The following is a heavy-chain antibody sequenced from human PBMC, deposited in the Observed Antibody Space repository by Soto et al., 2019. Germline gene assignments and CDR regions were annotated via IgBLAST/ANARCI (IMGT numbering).Heavy chain of an antibody. V-gene: IGHV4-59*01. D-gene: IGHD3-10*02. Sequence: QVQLQESGPGLVKPSETLSLTCTVSGGSISSYYWSWIRQPPGKGLEWIGFIFYSGSTSYNPALKSRVTISIDTSEYQFSLKLNSVTAADTAVYYCARMIGDPVRSFEAWGQGTLVAVSS. J-gene: IGHJ5*02. CDR2: IFYSGST. CDR1: GGSISSYY. CDR3: ARMIGDPVRSFEA.